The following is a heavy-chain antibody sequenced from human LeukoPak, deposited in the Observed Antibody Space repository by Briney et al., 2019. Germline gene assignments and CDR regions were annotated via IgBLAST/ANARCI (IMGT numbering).Heavy chain of an antibody. D-gene: IGHD2-2*01. J-gene: IGHJ5*02. CDR1: GGSISSGSYY. Sequence: SETLSLTCTVSGGSISSGSYYWSWIRQPAGKGLEWIGRIYTSGSTNYNPSLKSRVTISVDTSKNQFSLKLSSVTAADTAVYYCARVGSSRAAASWFDPWGQGTLVTVSS. CDR3: ARVGSSRAAASWFDP. CDR2: IYTSGST. V-gene: IGHV4-61*02.